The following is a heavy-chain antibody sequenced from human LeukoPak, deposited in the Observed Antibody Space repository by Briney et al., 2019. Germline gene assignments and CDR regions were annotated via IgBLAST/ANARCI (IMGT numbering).Heavy chain of an antibody. CDR1: GFTFSSFW. V-gene: IGHV3-7*01. Sequence: PGGSLRLSCAASGFTFSSFWMSWVRQAPGKGLEWVANVKEDGSEKYYVESVKGRFTISRDNGKNSLYLQMNGLRAEDTALYHCARVMADYGGKGNDAFDVWGQGTMVTVSS. CDR2: VKEDGSEK. CDR3: ARVMADYGGKGNDAFDV. J-gene: IGHJ3*01. D-gene: IGHD4-23*01.